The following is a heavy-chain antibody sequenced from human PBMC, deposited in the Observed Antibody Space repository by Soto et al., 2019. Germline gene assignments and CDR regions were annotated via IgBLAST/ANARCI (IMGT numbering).Heavy chain of an antibody. CDR2: ITSGGNFA. D-gene: IGHD6-19*01. Sequence: PGGSLRLSCAASGSAFRNYAMTWVRQAPGQGLEYVASITSGGNFAFYAASVKGRFIISRDNSKNTLYLRMNSLRVEDTAIYYCAKDRMPVSGTLFDFWGQGILVTVSS. J-gene: IGHJ4*02. V-gene: IGHV3-23*01. CDR3: AKDRMPVSGTLFDF. CDR1: GSAFRNYA.